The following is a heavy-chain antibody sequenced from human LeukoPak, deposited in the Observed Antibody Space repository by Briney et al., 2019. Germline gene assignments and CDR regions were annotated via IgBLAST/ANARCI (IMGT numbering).Heavy chain of an antibody. CDR1: GFIFSSYA. V-gene: IGHV3-21*01. CDR3: ARPSSGDFWSGYYRPGPNYFDY. Sequence: PGGSLRLSCAASGFIFSSYAMNWVRQAPGKGLEWVSSISSSSSYIYYADSVKGRFTISRDNAKNSLYLQMNSLRAEDTAVYYCARPSSGDFWSGYYRPGPNYFDYWGQGTLVTVSS. J-gene: IGHJ4*02. D-gene: IGHD3-3*01. CDR2: ISSSSSYI.